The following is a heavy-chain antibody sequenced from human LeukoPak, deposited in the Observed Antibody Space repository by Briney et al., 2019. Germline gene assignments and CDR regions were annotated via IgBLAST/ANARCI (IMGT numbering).Heavy chain of an antibody. CDR2: IYHSGST. CDR1: GGSISSGGYS. J-gene: IGHJ4*02. Sequence: SQTLSLTCAVSGGSISSGGYSWSWIRQPPGKGLEWIGYIYHSGSTYYNPSLKSRVTISVDRSKNQFSLKLSSVTAADTAVYYCARGPYGSGAFDYWGQGILVTVSS. CDR3: ARGPYGSGAFDY. D-gene: IGHD3-10*01. V-gene: IGHV4-30-2*01.